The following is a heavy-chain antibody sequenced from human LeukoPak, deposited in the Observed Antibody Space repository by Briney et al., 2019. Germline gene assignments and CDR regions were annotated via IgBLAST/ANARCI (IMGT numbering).Heavy chain of an antibody. CDR1: GGSFSGYY. V-gene: IGHV4-34*01. CDR3: ARGSLGGYSYGFLFDN. Sequence: EPSETLSLTCAVYGGSFSGYYWSWIRQPPGKGLEWIGEINHSGSTNYNPSLKSRVTISVDTSKNQFSLKLSSVTAADTAVYYCARGSLGGYSYGFLFDNWGQGTLVTVSS. J-gene: IGHJ5*02. D-gene: IGHD5-18*01. CDR2: INHSGST.